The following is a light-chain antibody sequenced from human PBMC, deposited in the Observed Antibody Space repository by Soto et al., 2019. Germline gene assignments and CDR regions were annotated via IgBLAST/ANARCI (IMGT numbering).Light chain of an antibody. Sequence: EIQMTQSPSPLSGSVRDRGTITSRASQTISSWLAWDPQKPGKAPNLLIYKASTVTSGFASRFSGSGSGTEFTLTISSLQPDDFATDYCQHYNSYSEAFGQGTKVDIK. CDR1: QTISSW. CDR3: QHYNSYSEA. V-gene: IGKV1-5*03. CDR2: KAS. J-gene: IGKJ1*01.